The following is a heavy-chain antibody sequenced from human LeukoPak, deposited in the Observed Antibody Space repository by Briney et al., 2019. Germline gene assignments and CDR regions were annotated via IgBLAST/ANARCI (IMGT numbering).Heavy chain of an antibody. CDR1: GFTFNSYS. Sequence: GGSLRLSCAASGFTFNSYSMNWVRQAPGKGLEWVSYIDSSSSTIYYADSVKGRFTISRDYAKNSLFLQMSSLRDEDTAVYYCARDPEAGGFDYWGQGTLVTVSS. D-gene: IGHD1-26*01. CDR2: IDSSSSTI. CDR3: ARDPEAGGFDY. V-gene: IGHV3-48*02. J-gene: IGHJ4*02.